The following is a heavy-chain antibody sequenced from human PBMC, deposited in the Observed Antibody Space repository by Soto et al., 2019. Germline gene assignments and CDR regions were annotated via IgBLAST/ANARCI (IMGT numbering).Heavy chain of an antibody. CDR1: GFNFNSYT. V-gene: IGHV3-21*01. D-gene: IGHD2-15*01. CDR3: ARDCSGGSCYPGMDV. Sequence: EVQLVESGGGLVKPGGSLRLSCAASGFNFNSYTINWVRQAPGKRLEWLSSISSSGYIFSTDSVRGRFTISRDNAKNSVYLQINSLIAEDTAVYFCARDCSGGSCYPGMDVWGQGTTVTVSS. J-gene: IGHJ6*02. CDR2: ISSSGYI.